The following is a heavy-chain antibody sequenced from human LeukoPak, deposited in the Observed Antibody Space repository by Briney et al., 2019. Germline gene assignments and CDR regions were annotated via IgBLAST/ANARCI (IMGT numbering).Heavy chain of an antibody. J-gene: IGHJ4*02. CDR3: ASEGSAVAARCHY. V-gene: IGHV3-7*04. CDR2: IKQDGSEE. D-gene: IGHD5-18*01. Sequence: GGSLRLSCAASGFTFSSYWMSWVRQAPGKGLEWVANIKQDGSEEYYVDSVKGRFTISRDNAKNSLYLQMNSLRAEDTAVYYCASEGSAVAARCHYWGQGTLVTVSS. CDR1: GFTFSSYW.